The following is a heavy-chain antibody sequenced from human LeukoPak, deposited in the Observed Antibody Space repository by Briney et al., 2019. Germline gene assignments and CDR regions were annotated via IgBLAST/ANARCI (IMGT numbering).Heavy chain of an antibody. CDR2: ISSSSNYK. CDR3: ARDMEYSYGYMDF. J-gene: IGHJ4*02. D-gene: IGHD5-18*01. V-gene: IGHV3-21*01. Sequence: PGGSLRLSCAASGFTFSSYSMNWVRQAPGKGLEWVSSISSSSNYKFYADSVKGRLTISRDNAKNSLYLQMNSLRAEDTAVYFCARDMEYSYGYMDFWGQGPLVTVSS. CDR1: GFTFSSYS.